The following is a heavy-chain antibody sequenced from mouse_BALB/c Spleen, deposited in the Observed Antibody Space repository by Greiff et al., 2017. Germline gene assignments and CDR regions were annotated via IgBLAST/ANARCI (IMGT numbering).Heavy chain of an antibody. CDR1: GYTFTSYW. Sequence: LQQPGSELVRPGASVKLSCKASGYTFTSYWMHWVKQRPGQGLEWIGNIYPGSGSTNYDEKFKSKATLTVDTSSNTAYLQLSSLTSEDTAVYYCAKLLGDYAMDYWGQGTSVTVSS. CDR3: AKLLGDYAMDY. CDR2: IYPGSGST. J-gene: IGHJ4*01. D-gene: IGHD2-1*01. V-gene: IGHV1S22*01.